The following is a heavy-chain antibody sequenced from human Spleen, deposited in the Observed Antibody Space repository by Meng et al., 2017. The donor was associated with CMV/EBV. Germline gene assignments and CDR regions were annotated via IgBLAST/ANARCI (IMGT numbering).Heavy chain of an antibody. D-gene: IGHD3-10*01. CDR2: IYPGGST. Sequence: GESLKISCAASGFTVNSYYMTWVRQAPVKGLEWVSVIYPGGSTYYADSVKGRFTISRDNSKNTLYLQMNSLTVEDTAVYYCAREGDYASGSYYKWGLDSWGQGTQVTVSS. V-gene: IGHV3-66*02. J-gene: IGHJ4*02. CDR3: AREGDYASGSYYKWGLDS. CDR1: GFTVNSYY.